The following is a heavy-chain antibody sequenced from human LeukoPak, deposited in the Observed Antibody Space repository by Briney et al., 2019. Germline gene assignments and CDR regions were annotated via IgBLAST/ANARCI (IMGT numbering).Heavy chain of an antibody. V-gene: IGHV1-2*02. CDR2: INPNSGGT. CDR1: GYTFTGYY. D-gene: IGHD6-19*01. J-gene: IGHJ5*02. CDR3: ARAYPIAVTEGGSDNWFDP. Sequence: ASVKVSCKASGYTFTGYYMHWVRQAPGQGLEWMGWINPNSGGTNYAQKLQGRVTMTRDTSISTAYMELSRLRSDDTAVYYCARAYPIAVTEGGSDNWFDPWGQGTLVTVSS.